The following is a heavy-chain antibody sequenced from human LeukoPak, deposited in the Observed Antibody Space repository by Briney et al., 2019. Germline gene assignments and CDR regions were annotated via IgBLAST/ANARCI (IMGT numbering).Heavy chain of an antibody. CDR3: ARADLQFGRLDY. D-gene: IGHD5-24*01. Sequence: SETLSLTCTVSDYSISSGYYWGWIRQPPGKGLEWIGSIYHSGSIYYNPSLKSRVTISVDTSKNQFSLNLSSVTAADTAVYYCARADLQFGRLDYWGQGTLVTVSS. V-gene: IGHV4-38-2*02. CDR2: IYHSGSI. CDR1: DYSISSGYY. J-gene: IGHJ4*02.